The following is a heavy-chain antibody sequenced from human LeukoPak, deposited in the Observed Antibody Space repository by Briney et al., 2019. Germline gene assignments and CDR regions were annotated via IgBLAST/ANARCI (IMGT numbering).Heavy chain of an antibody. CDR2: IIPILNIA. CDR3: ARGSAPVTIFGVVRYYYYGMDV. CDR1: GGTFSSYA. D-gene: IGHD3-3*01. J-gene: IGHJ6*02. Sequence: ASVKVSCKASGGTFSSYALSWVRQAPGQGLEWMGRIIPILNIANYAQKFQGRVTITADKSTSTAYMELSSLRSEDTAVYYCARGSAPVTIFGVVRYYYYGMDVWGQGTTVTVSS. V-gene: IGHV1-69*04.